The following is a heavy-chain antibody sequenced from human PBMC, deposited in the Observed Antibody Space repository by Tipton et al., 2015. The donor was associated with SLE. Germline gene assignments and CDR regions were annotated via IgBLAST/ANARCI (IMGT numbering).Heavy chain of an antibody. CDR3: ARGSGVTDFDY. V-gene: IGHV4-59*01. CDR2: IYNSGST. D-gene: IGHD2-21*02. CDR1: GGAIRSYF. Sequence: LRLSCTVSGGAIRSYFWSWIRQSPGKGLEWIGYIYNSGSTVYNPSLKSRVSLSIDTSKNQFSLKLTSVTAADTAVYYCARGSGVTDFDYWGQGALVTVSS. J-gene: IGHJ4*02.